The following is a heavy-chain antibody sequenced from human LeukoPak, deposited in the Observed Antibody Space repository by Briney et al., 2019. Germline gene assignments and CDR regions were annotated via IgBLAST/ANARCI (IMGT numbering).Heavy chain of an antibody. J-gene: IGHJ5*02. V-gene: IGHV4-59*01. CDR2: IYHSGST. D-gene: IGHD3-16*02. Sequence: SETLSLTCTVSGGSISSYYWTWIRQPPGKGLEWIAYIYHSGSTNYNPSLKSRVTISVDKSKNQFSLKLRSVTAADTAAYYCARGEVALNWFDPWGQGTLVTVSS. CDR3: ARGEVALNWFDP. CDR1: GGSISSYY.